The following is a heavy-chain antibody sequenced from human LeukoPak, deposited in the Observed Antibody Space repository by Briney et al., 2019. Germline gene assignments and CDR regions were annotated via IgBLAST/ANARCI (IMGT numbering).Heavy chain of an antibody. CDR1: GFTFSSSG. Sequence: GGSLRLSCAASGFTFSSSGMHWVRQAPGKGLEWVSAIGIAGDTYYPVSAKGRFTISRENAKNSLYLQMNSLRPGDAAVYYCAREGPTGGSKWDNWYFDLWGRGTLVTVSS. V-gene: IGHV3-13*01. D-gene: IGHD1-26*01. J-gene: IGHJ2*01. CDR2: IGIAGDT. CDR3: AREGPTGGSKWDNWYFDL.